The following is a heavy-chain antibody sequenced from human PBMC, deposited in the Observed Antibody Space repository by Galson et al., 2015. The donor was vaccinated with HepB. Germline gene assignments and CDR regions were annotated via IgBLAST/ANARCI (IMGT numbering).Heavy chain of an antibody. CDR3: ARHYSSSWYVGYFDL. Sequence: SLRLSCAASGFTVSSNYMSWVRQAPGKGLEWVSVIYSGGSTYYADSVKGRFTISRDNSKNTLYLQMNSLRAEDTAVYYCARHYSSSWYVGYFDLWGRGTLVTVSS. D-gene: IGHD6-13*01. J-gene: IGHJ2*01. V-gene: IGHV3-66*04. CDR1: GFTVSSNY. CDR2: IYSGGST.